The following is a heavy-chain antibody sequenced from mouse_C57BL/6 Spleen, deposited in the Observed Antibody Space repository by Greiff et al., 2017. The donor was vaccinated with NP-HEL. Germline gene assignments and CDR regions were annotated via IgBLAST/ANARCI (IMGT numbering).Heavy chain of an antibody. CDR1: GYTFTSYW. Sequence: QVQLKQPGAELVKPGASVKMSCKASGYTFTSYWITWVKQRPGQGLEWIGDIYPGSGSTNYNEKFKSKATLTVDTSSSTAYMQLSSLTSEDSAVYYCARRDGYYLAWFAYWGQGTLVTVSA. CDR2: IYPGSGST. V-gene: IGHV1-55*01. J-gene: IGHJ3*01. CDR3: ARRDGYYLAWFAY. D-gene: IGHD2-3*01.